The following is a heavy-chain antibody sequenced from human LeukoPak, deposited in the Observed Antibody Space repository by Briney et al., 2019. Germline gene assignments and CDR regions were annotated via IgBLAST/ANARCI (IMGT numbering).Heavy chain of an antibody. CDR3: ARGEGYCSAGSCFDY. Sequence: GGSLRLSCAASGFTFSNYGMHWVRQAPGKGLEWVAFIKYDGSNEYYADSVKGRFTISRDNSKNTLYLQVNSLRAEDTAVYYCARGEGYCSAGSCFDYWGQGTLVTVSS. J-gene: IGHJ4*02. V-gene: IGHV3-30*02. D-gene: IGHD2-15*01. CDR2: IKYDGSNE. CDR1: GFTFSNYG.